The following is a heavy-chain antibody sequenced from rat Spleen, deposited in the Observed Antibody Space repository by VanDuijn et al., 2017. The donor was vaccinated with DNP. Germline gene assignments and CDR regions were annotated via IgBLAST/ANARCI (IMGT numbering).Heavy chain of an antibody. J-gene: IGHJ4*01. Sequence: EVQLQESGPGLVKPSQSLSLTCSVTGYSITSNYWGWIRKFPGNKMEWIGHISYSGSTSYNPSLKSRIAITRDTSKNQFFLQLNSVTTEDTATYYCARYEGTTTYYYVMDAWGQGASVTVSS. CDR2: ISYSGST. CDR3: ARYEGTTTYYYVMDA. CDR1: GYSITSNY. V-gene: IGHV3-1*01. D-gene: IGHD1-5*01.